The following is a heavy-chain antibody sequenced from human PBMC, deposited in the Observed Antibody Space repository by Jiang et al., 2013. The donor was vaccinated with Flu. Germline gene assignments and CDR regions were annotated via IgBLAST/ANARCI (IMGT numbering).Heavy chain of an antibody. J-gene: IGHJ4*02. V-gene: IGHV4-39*07. D-gene: IGHD1-26*01. CDR2: IHYGGST. CDR3: VRYSGTYLYFDY. CDR1: GDSISSTTYY. Sequence: GSGLVKPSETLSLTCTVSGDSISSTTYYWAWIRQPPGKGLEWIGSIHYGGSTYYNPSLKSRVTVSVDTSKNQFSLKLRSVTAADTAVYYCVRYSGTYLYFDYWGQGTLVTVSS.